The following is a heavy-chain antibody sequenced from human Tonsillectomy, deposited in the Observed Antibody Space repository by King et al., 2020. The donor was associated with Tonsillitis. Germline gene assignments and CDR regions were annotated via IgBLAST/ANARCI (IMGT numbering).Heavy chain of an antibody. CDR2: IWYDGSND. V-gene: IGHV3-33*01. CDR3: ARDGCSDYSCRWYYFMDV. CDR1: GFTFSSYG. Sequence: VQLVESGGGVVQPGGSLRLSCAASGFTFSSYGMHWVRQAPGKGLDGVAVIWYDGSNDDFTDSVKGRFTISRDNSKNTLFLQMGRLTAEDTGVYYCARDGCSDYSCRWYYFMDVWGKGTTVTVSS. D-gene: IGHD5-12*01. J-gene: IGHJ6*03.